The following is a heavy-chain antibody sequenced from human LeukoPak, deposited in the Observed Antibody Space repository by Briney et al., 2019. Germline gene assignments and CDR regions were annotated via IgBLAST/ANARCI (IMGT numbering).Heavy chain of an antibody. CDR2: IYYSGST. Sequence: SETLSLTCTDSGGSISSYYWSWIRQPPGKGLEWIGYIYYSGSTNYNPSLKSRVTISVDTSKNQFSLKLSSVTAADTAVYYCARLGGYCSSTSCSDAFDIWGQGTMVTVSS. CDR3: ARLGGYCSSTSCSDAFDI. J-gene: IGHJ3*02. V-gene: IGHV4-59*01. D-gene: IGHD2-2*01. CDR1: GGSISSYY.